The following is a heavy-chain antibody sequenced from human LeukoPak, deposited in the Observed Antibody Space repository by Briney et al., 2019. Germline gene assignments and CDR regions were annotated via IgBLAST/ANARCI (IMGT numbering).Heavy chain of an antibody. J-gene: IGHJ6*03. CDR2: IYYSGST. CDR3: ARVTAYYYYYYMDV. V-gene: IGHV4-59*12. Sequence: PSETLSLTCTVSGGSISSFYWSWIRQPPGKGLEWIGYIYYSGSTKYNPSLKSRVTISVDTSKNQFSPKLSSVTAADTAVYYCARVTAYYYYYYMDVWGKGTTVTVSS. CDR1: GGSISSFY.